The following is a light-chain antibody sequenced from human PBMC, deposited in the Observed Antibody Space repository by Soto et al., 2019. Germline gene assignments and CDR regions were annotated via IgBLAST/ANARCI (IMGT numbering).Light chain of an antibody. J-gene: IGKJ2*01. CDR3: QQSYSTPPTYT. V-gene: IGKV1-39*01. Sequence: DIQMTQSPSSLSASVGDRVTITCRASQSISSYLNWYQQKPGKAPKLLIYAASSWQSGVPSRFSGSGSGTDFTLTISSLQPEDFATYYCQQSYSTPPTYTFGQGTKLEIK. CDR2: AAS. CDR1: QSISSY.